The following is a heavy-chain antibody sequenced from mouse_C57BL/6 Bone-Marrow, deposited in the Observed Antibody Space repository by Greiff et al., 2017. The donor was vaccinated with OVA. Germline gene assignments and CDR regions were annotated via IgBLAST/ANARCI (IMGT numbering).Heavy chain of an antibody. CDR2: IYPGSGNT. CDR3: ARDDYDGAY. Sequence: SGAELVRPGASVKLSCKASGYTFTDYYINWVKQRPGQGLEWIARIYPGSGNTYYNEKFKGKATLTAEKSSSTAYMQLSSLTSEDSAVYFCARDDYDGAYWGQGTLVTVSA. D-gene: IGHD2-4*01. CDR1: GYTFTDYY. J-gene: IGHJ3*01. V-gene: IGHV1-76*01.